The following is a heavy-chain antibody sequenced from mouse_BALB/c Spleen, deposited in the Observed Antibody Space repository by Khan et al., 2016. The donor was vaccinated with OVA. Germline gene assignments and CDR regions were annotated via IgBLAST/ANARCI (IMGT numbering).Heavy chain of an antibody. J-gene: IGHJ2*01. CDR2: IDPSNGNT. V-gene: IGHV14-3*02. CDR1: GLTIKDTY. Sequence: EVQLDESGAQLVKSGATVKMSCTASGLTIKDTYMHWLKQWPDQGLEWIGRIDPSNGNTKYDPKFQGKATITADTSSNTAYLRVSSRTSEDTAFYYCAKMARMWGQGTTLTVSS. CDR3: AKMARM.